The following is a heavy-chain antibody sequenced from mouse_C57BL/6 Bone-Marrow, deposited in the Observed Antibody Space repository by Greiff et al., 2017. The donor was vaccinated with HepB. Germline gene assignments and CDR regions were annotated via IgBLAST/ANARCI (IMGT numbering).Heavy chain of an antibody. J-gene: IGHJ2*01. D-gene: IGHD1-1*01. CDR1: GFNIKDDY. CDR3: TALYGFDY. CDR2: IDPENGYT. Sequence: VQLQQSGAELVRPGASVKLSCTASGFNIKDDYMHWVKQRPEQGLEWIGWIDPENGYTEYASKFQGKATITADTSSNTAYLQLSSLTSEDTAVYYCTALYGFDYWGQGTTLTVSS. V-gene: IGHV14-4*01.